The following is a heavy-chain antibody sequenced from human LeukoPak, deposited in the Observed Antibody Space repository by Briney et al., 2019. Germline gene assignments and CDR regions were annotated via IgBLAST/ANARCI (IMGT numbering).Heavy chain of an antibody. D-gene: IGHD3-9*01. V-gene: IGHV3-23*01. CDR3: AKWGDYDVLPGYYVSNY. Sequence: PGGSLRLSCAASGFTFSNYAMSWVRQAPGEGLEWVSAITGSGGNPYYADSVKGRFTISRDNSKTRVFPKTTSRRAQDPAVYYCAKWGDYDVLPGYYVSNYWGQGTLVTASS. CDR2: ITGSGGNP. J-gene: IGHJ4*02. CDR1: GFTFSNYA.